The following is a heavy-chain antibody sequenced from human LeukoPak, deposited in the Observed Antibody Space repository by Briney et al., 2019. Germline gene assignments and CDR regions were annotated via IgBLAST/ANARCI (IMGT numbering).Heavy chain of an antibody. D-gene: IGHD3-10*01. V-gene: IGHV4-34*01. CDR3: ARGRSYGPGRYRFDP. J-gene: IGHJ5*02. Sequence: SETLSLTCAGYGGSFSGYYWSWIRQPPGKGLEWIGEINHSGSTNYNPSLKSRVTRSVDTYKTQFSLKLSSVPAAHTAVYYCARGRSYGPGRYRFDPWGQGTLVPVSS. CDR2: INHSGST. CDR1: GGSFSGYY.